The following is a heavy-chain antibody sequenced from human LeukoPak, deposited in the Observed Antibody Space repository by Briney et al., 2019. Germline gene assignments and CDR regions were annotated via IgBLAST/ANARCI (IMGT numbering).Heavy chain of an antibody. J-gene: IGHJ4*02. D-gene: IGHD2-2*02. V-gene: IGHV3-11*04. CDR1: GFTFSDYY. Sequence: GGSLRLSCGASGFTFSDYYMSWIRQAPGKGLEWVSYISSSGSTIYYADSVKGRFTISRDNAKNSLYLQMNSLRAEDTAVYYCARDLGYCSSTSCYTYWGQGTLVTVSS. CDR3: ARDLGYCSSTSCYTY. CDR2: ISSSGSTI.